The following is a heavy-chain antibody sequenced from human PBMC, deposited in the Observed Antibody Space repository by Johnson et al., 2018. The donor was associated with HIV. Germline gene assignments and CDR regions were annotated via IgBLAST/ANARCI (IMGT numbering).Heavy chain of an antibody. CDR1: GFTFSSYA. V-gene: IGHV3-23*04. CDR3: ARVSLYYGSGNDAFDI. D-gene: IGHD3-10*01. CDR2: ISVSGGAT. J-gene: IGHJ3*02. Sequence: VQLVESGGGLVQPGGSLRLSCADSGFTFSSYAMSWVRQAPGKGLEWVSSISVSGGATYYADSVKGRFTISRDNSKNTLYLQMNSLRVEDTAIYYCARVSLYYGSGNDAFDIWGQGTMVTVSS.